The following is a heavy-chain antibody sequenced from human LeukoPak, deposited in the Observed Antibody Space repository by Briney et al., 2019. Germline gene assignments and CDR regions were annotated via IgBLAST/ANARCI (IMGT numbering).Heavy chain of an antibody. CDR3: ARYSSNWGWFDP. CDR1: GGSISSSIYS. D-gene: IGHD6-13*01. V-gene: IGHV4-61*02. Sequence: PSETLSLTCTVSGGSISSSIYSWNWIRQPAGKGLEWIGRISTSGSTNYNPSLMSRVTISVDTSKNQLSLRLSSVTAADTAVYYCARYSSNWGWFDPWGQGTLVTVSS. J-gene: IGHJ5*02. CDR2: ISTSGST.